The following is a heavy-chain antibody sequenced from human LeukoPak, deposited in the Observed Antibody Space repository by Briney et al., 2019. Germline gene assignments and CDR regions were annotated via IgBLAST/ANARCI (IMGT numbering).Heavy chain of an antibody. CDR3: AKAGIYYGSGSYLD. J-gene: IGHJ4*02. CDR1: GFTFSSYA. Sequence: PGGSLRLSCAASGFTFSSYAMSWVRQAPGKGLEWVSAISGSGGSTYYADSVKGRFTISRDNSKNTLYLQMNILRAEDTAVYYCAKAGIYYGSGSYLDWGQGTLVTVSS. V-gene: IGHV3-23*01. CDR2: ISGSGGST. D-gene: IGHD3-10*01.